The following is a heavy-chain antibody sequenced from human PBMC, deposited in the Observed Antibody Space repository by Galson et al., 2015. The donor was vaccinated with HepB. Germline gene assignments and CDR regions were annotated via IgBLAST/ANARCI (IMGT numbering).Heavy chain of an antibody. CDR1: GFNANNNY. CDR2: IYGKENT. Sequence: SLRLSCAASGFNANNNYMTWVRQAPGKGLEWVSIIYGKENTYILDSVRGRFITSEDKPKNTMFLQMNNLKAEDTAVYFCATSPAEALEIWGQGTKVTVSS. D-gene: IGHD2-2*01. CDR3: ATSPAEALEI. J-gene: IGHJ3*02. V-gene: IGHV3-53*01.